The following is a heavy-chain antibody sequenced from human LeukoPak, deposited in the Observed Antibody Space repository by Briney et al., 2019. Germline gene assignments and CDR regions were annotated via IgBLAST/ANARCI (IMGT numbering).Heavy chain of an antibody. Sequence: ETLSLTCTVSGDSISSYYWSWVRQAPGKGLEWVANIKRDGSEKYYVDSVKGRFTISRDNAKNSLYLQMNSLRAEDTAVYYCARAMWSGSYHTRTYYFDYWGQGTLVTVSS. CDR1: GDSISSYY. CDR3: ARAMWSGSYHTRTYYFDY. J-gene: IGHJ4*02. D-gene: IGHD1-26*01. V-gene: IGHV3-7*01. CDR2: IKRDGSEK.